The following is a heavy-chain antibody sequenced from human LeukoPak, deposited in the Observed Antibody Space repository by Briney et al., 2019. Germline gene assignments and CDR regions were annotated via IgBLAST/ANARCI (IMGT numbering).Heavy chain of an antibody. D-gene: IGHD6-13*01. CDR2: IYYSGST. Sequence: PSETLSLTCTVSGGSISSGGYYWSWIRQHPGKGLEWIGYIYYSGSTYYNPSLKSRVTISVDTSKNQFSLKLSSVTAADTAVYYCARGRTPAKYQLLRIAAAAPGNAFDIWGQGTMVTVSS. J-gene: IGHJ3*02. CDR3: ARGRTPAKYQLLRIAAAAPGNAFDI. CDR1: GGSISSGGYY. V-gene: IGHV4-31*03.